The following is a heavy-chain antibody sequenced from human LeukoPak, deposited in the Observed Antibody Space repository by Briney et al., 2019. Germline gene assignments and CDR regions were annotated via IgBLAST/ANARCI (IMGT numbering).Heavy chain of an antibody. Sequence: PSETLSLTCTVSGGSISSSSTYWGWIRQPPGKGLEWIGSIYYSGNTYYNPSLKSRVTISVDTSKNQFSQKLSSVTAADTAVYYCARPGGYCSSTSCYIYFDYWGQGTLVTVSS. D-gene: IGHD2-2*02. CDR2: IYYSGNT. CDR1: GGSISSSSTY. V-gene: IGHV4-39*01. CDR3: ARPGGYCSSTSCYIYFDY. J-gene: IGHJ4*02.